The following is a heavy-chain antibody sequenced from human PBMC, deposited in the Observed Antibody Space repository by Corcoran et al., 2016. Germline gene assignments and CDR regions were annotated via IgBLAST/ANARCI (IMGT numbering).Heavy chain of an antibody. D-gene: IGHD2-2*01. J-gene: IGHJ6*02. CDR2: MNPNSGNT. Sequence: QVQLVQSGAEVKKPGASVKVSCKASGYTFTSYDINWVRKATGQGLEWMGWMNPNSGNTGYAQKFQGRVTMTRNTSISTAYMELSSLRSEDTAVYYCASSMWIPAARGGSYYYYGMDVWGQGTTVTVSS. V-gene: IGHV1-8*01. CDR1: GYTFTSYD. CDR3: ASSMWIPAARGGSYYYYGMDV.